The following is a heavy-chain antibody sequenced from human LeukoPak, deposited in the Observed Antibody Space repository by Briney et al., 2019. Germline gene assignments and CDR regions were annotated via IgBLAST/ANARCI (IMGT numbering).Heavy chain of an antibody. J-gene: IGHJ5*02. CDR1: GGSISSGGYY. CDR3: VQGVLMVYAIGWFDP. Sequence: SETLSLTRTVSGGSISSGGYYWSWIRQHPGKGLEWIGYIYYSGSTYYNPSLKSRVTISVDTSKNQFSLKLSSVTAADTAVYYCVQGVLMVYAIGWFDPWGQGTLVTVSS. V-gene: IGHV4-31*03. D-gene: IGHD2-8*01. CDR2: IYYSGST.